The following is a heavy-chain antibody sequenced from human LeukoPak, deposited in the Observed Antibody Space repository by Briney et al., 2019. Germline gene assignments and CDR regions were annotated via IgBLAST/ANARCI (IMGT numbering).Heavy chain of an antibody. D-gene: IGHD2-15*01. Sequence: PSETLSLTCAVYGGSFSGYYWSWIRQPPGKGLEWIGEIIHSGSTNYNPSLKSRVTISVDTSKNQFSLKLSSVTAADTAVYYCARGRRGVVAATPLASRYYYYMDVWGKGTTVTVSS. V-gene: IGHV4-34*01. CDR1: GGSFSGYY. J-gene: IGHJ6*03. CDR3: ARGRRGVVAATPLASRYYYYMDV. CDR2: IIHSGST.